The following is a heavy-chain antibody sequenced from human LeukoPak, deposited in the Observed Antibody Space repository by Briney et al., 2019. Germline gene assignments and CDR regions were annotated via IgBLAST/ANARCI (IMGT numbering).Heavy chain of an antibody. CDR1: GYTLTELS. CDR3: ATDGPQSQPTVVTGAFDY. V-gene: IGHV1-24*01. J-gene: IGHJ4*02. D-gene: IGHD4-23*01. CDR2: IHPEDGET. Sequence: ASVSVSCKVSGYTLTELSMRWVRQAPGKGLEWMGGIHPEDGETIYAQKFQGRVTMTEDTSTDTAYMELSSLRSEDTAVYYCATDGPQSQPTVVTGAFDYWGQGTLVTVSS.